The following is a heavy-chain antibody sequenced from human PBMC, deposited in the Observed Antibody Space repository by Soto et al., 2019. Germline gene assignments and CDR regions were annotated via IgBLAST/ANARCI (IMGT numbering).Heavy chain of an antibody. Sequence: QVQLVQSGAEVKKPGASVKVSCKASGYTFTSYYMHWVRQAPGQGLEWMGIINLSGASTSYAQKFQGRVTMTRDTSTSTVYVELSSLKSEDTAVYYCARELPRAYYFDYWGQGTLVTVSS. CDR3: ARELPRAYYFDY. J-gene: IGHJ4*02. CDR1: GYTFTSYY. D-gene: IGHD1-26*01. V-gene: IGHV1-46*01. CDR2: INLSGAST.